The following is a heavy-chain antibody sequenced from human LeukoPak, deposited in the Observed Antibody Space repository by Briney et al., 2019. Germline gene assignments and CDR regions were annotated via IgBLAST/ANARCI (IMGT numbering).Heavy chain of an antibody. CDR2: IYTSGIP. CDR1: GGSISTYY. V-gene: IGHV4-4*07. J-gene: IGHJ5*02. D-gene: IGHD6-6*01. Sequence: SETLSLTCTVSGGSISTYYWTWIRQPAGKGLEWIGRIYTSGIPNYNPSLKSRVTMSVDTSKNQFSLKLSSVTAADTAVYYCARGSSSSSNWFDPWGQGTLVTVSS. CDR3: ARGSSSSSNWFDP.